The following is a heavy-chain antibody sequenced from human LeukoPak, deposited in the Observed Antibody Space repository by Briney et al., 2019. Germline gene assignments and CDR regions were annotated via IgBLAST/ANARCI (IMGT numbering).Heavy chain of an antibody. Sequence: PSETLSLTCTVSGGSISSYYWSWIRQPPGKGLEWIGYIYYSGSTNYNPSLKSRVTISVDTSKNQFSLKLSSVTGADTAVYYCARRAFSSGYYYFDYWGQGTLVTVSS. CDR2: IYYSGST. CDR1: GGSISSYY. V-gene: IGHV4-59*08. CDR3: ARRAFSSGYYYFDY. D-gene: IGHD3-22*01. J-gene: IGHJ4*02.